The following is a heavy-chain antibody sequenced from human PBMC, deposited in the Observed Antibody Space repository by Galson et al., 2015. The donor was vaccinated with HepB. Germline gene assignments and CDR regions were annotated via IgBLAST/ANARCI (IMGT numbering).Heavy chain of an antibody. D-gene: IGHD3-10*01. CDR1: GGTFSSYA. V-gene: IGHV1-69*13. CDR3: AINRGTMVRGVPTGVDYYYMDV. CDR2: IIPIFGTA. Sequence: SVKVSCKASGGTFSSYAISWVRQAPGQGLEWMGGIIPIFGTANYAQKFQGRVTITADESTSTAYMELSSLRSEDTAVYYCAINRGTMVRGVPTGVDYYYMDVWGKGTTVTVSS. J-gene: IGHJ6*03.